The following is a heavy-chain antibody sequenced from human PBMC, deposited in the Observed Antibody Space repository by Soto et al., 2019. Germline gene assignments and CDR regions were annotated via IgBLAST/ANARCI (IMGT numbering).Heavy chain of an antibody. V-gene: IGHV4-34*01. D-gene: IGHD3-10*01. CDR1: GGSFSGYY. CDR3: ARVPAAKPPYYYYYYYMDV. Sequence: SETLSLTCAVYGGSFSGYYWSWIRQPPGKGLEWIGEINHSGSTNYNPSLKSRVTISVDTSKNQFSLKLSSVTAADTAVYYCARVPAAKPPYYYYYYYMDVWGKGTTVTVS. J-gene: IGHJ6*03. CDR2: INHSGST.